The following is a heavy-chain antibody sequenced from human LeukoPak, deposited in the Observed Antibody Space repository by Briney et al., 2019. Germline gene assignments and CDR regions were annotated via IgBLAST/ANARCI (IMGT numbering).Heavy chain of an antibody. CDR1: GFTFSSYA. CDR2: IVGGGGIT. CDR3: AKDGDTIYFDLDY. V-gene: IGHV3-23*01. Sequence: GGSLRLSCAASGFTFSSYAMTWVRQAPGKGLEWVSSIVGGGGITYYPDSVKGRFTISRDISKSTLYLQMNSLRAEDTAVYYCAKDGDTIYFDLDYWGQGTLVTVSS. D-gene: IGHD3-3*01. J-gene: IGHJ4*02.